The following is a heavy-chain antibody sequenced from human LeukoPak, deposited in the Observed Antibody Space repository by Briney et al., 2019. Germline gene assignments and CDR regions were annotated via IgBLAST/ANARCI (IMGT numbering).Heavy chain of an antibody. D-gene: IGHD3-22*01. CDR2: ISNNGVGT. J-gene: IGHJ4*02. CDR3: ARAQGSSGSPDY. CDR1: GFTFSTYA. Sequence: GGSLRLSCAASGFTFSTYATFWVRQAPGKGLEYVSAISNNGVGTYYANSVKGRFAISRDNSKNTLYLQVGSLRAEDMAVYYCARAQGSSGSPDYWGQGTLVSVSS. V-gene: IGHV3-64*01.